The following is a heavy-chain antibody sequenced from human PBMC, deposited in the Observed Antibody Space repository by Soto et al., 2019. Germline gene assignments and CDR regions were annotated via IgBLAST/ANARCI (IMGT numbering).Heavy chain of an antibody. D-gene: IGHD3-10*01. J-gene: IGHJ5*02. CDR1: GYTFTSYG. V-gene: IGHV1-18*01. CDR2: ISAYNGNT. Sequence: ASVKASCKASGYTFTSYGISWVRQAPGQGLEWMGWISAYNGNTNYAQKLQGRVTMTTDTSTSTAYMELRSLRSDDTAVYYCARDTMVRGVNWFDPWGQGTLVTVSS. CDR3: ARDTMVRGVNWFDP.